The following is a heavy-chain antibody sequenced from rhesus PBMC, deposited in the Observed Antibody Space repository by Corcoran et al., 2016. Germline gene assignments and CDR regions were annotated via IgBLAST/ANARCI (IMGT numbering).Heavy chain of an antibody. Sequence: QVQLQESGPGLVKPSETLSLTCAVSGGSISSGYYYWSWIRQPPGKGLEWIGYITYSGGTSYNPSIKSRVTISRDTSKNQFSLKLSSVTAADTAVYYCASLAAAGYWGQGVLVTVSS. CDR3: ASLAAAGY. V-gene: IGHV4-122*02. CDR1: GGSISSGYYY. J-gene: IGHJ4*01. CDR2: ITYSGGT. D-gene: IGHD6-25*01.